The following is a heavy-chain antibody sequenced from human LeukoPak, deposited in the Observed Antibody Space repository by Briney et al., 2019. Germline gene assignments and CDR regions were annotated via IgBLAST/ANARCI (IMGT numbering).Heavy chain of an antibody. CDR2: IYYSGST. Sequence: PSETLSLTCTVSGGPISSGAYFWRWIRQHPGKGLQWIGYIYYSGSTYYNPSLKSRVTISVDTSKNQLSLKLSSVTAADTAVYYCASGSGSYIVSWGQGTLVTVSS. CDR1: GGPISSGAYF. CDR3: ASGSGSYIVS. V-gene: IGHV4-31*03. J-gene: IGHJ5*02. D-gene: IGHD1-26*01.